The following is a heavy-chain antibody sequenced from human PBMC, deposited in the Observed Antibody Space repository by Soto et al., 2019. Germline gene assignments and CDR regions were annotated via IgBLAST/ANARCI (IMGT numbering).Heavy chain of an antibody. CDR1: GGSISGYY. J-gene: IGHJ4*02. D-gene: IGHD3-10*01. Sequence: NPSETLSLTCTVTGGSISGYYWSWIRQPAGKGLEWIGRIYSSGSTNYNPSLKSRVTMSVDTSKNQFSLKLTSVTAADTAVYYCVRGGYYGSGSYYTLLDYWGQGTLVTVSS. CDR2: IYSSGST. V-gene: IGHV4-4*07. CDR3: VRGGYYGSGSYYTLLDY.